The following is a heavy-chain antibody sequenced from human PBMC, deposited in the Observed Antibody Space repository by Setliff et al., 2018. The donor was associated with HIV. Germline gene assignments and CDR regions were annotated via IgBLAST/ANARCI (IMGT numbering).Heavy chain of an antibody. CDR2: INPSGGST. CDR1: GYSFSKYG. J-gene: IGHJ5*01. V-gene: IGHV1-46*01. Sequence: ASVKVSCKASGYSFSKYGISWVRQAPGQGLEWMGIINPSGGSTSYAQKFQGRVTMTRDTSTNTVYMQLRSLRSEDTAVYYCARGGSSVWDTWFDSWGQGTLVTVSS. D-gene: IGHD3-16*01. CDR3: ARGGSSVWDTWFDS.